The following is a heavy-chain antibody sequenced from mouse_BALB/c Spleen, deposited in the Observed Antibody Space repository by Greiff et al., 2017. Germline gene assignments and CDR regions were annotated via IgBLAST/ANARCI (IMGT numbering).Heavy chain of an antibody. CDR2: INPSSGYT. J-gene: IGHJ2*01. D-gene: IGHD1-1*01. CDR1: GYTFTRYT. V-gene: IGHV1-4*01. Sequence: VQLQQSGAELARPGASVKMSCTASGYTFTRYTMHWVKQRPGQGLEWIGYINPSSGYTNYNQKFKDKATLTADKSSSTAYMQLSSLTSEDSAVYYCARVNMYYGSSEDYWGQGTTLTVSS. CDR3: ARVNMYYGSSEDY.